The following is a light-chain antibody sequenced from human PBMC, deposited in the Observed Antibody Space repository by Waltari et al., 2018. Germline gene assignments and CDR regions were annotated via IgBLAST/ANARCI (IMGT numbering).Light chain of an antibody. CDR2: DAS. J-gene: IGKJ4*01. V-gene: IGKV1-33*01. CDR1: QDIDKN. Sequence: DIQMTQAPSSLSASVGDRVTITCQASQDIDKNLNWFQQKPGKAPKVLIYDASNLRTGVPLRFSGSGSGTHFTLTINSLQPEDTATYYCQHYNNVPLTFGGGTKVEIK. CDR3: QHYNNVPLT.